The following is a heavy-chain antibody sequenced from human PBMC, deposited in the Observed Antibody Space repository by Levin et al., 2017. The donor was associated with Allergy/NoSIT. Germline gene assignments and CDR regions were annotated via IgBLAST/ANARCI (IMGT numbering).Heavy chain of an antibody. J-gene: IGHJ6*03. CDR1: GYTFTSYY. Sequence: ASVKVSCKASGYTFTSYYMHWVRQARGQGLEWMGIINPSGGSTSYAQKFQGRVTMTRDTSTSTVYMELSSLRSEDTAVYYCARDEIKQQLQDYYYYYMDVWGKGTTVTVSS. V-gene: IGHV1-46*01. CDR3: ARDEIKQQLQDYYYYYMDV. CDR2: INPSGGST. D-gene: IGHD6-13*01.